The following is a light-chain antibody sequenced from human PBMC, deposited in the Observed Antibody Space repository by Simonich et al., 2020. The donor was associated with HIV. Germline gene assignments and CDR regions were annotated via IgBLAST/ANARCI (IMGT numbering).Light chain of an antibody. CDR1: QSVSSY. Sequence: EIVLTQSPATLSLSPGERATLSCRASQSVSSYLACYQQKPGQSHRLLIYDASNRATGIPARFSGSGSGTDFTITISSLEPEDFAVYYCQQRSNWLTFGGGTKVESK. CDR2: DAS. V-gene: IGKV3-11*01. J-gene: IGKJ4*01. CDR3: QQRSNWLT.